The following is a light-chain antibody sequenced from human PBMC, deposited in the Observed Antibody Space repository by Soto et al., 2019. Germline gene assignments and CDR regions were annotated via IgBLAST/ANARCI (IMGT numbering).Light chain of an antibody. J-gene: IGLJ1*01. CDR3: SAYAGSTFV. Sequence: QSVLTQPPSASGSPGQSVTISCTGTSSDVGGYNYVSWYQQHPGKAPKAMIYEVTKRPSGVPDRFSGSKSGNTASLTVSGLQAEDESDYYCSAYAGSTFVFGTGTKVTVL. CDR1: SSDVGGYNY. CDR2: EVT. V-gene: IGLV2-8*01.